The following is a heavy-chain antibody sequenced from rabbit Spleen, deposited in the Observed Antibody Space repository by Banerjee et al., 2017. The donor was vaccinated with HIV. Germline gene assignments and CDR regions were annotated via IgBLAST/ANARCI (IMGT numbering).Heavy chain of an antibody. Sequence: QEQLEESGGDLVKPGASLTLTCTASGFSFSNNYVMCWVRQAPGKGLEWVACAYAGSSDSTYSATWAKGRFTISKTSSTTVTLQMTSLTVADTATYFCARDAGTSFSTYGMDLWGPGTLVTVS. V-gene: IGHV1S45*01. J-gene: IGHJ6*01. CDR3: ARDAGTSFSTYGMDL. CDR2: AYAGSSDST. CDR1: GFSFSNNYV. D-gene: IGHD8-1*01.